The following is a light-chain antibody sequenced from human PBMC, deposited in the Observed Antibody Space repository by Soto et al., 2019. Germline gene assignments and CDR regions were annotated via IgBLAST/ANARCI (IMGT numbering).Light chain of an antibody. J-gene: IGKJ2*01. CDR2: LGS. Sequence: DIVMTQSPLSLPVTPGESASISCRSSQSLLHNNGYNYLDWYLQKPGQSPQLLIYLGSNWASGVPDWFSGSGSGTDFTLKISRVEAEDVGVYYCMQTLQTPRTFGQGTKLEIK. V-gene: IGKV2-28*01. CDR1: QSLLHNNGYNY. CDR3: MQTLQTPRT.